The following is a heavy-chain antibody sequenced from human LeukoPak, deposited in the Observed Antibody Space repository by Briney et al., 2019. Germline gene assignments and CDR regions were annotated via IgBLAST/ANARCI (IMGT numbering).Heavy chain of an antibody. CDR3: ARGQIAAANAFDI. J-gene: IGHJ3*02. V-gene: IGHV4-30-4*08. CDR1: GGSISSGDYY. D-gene: IGHD6-13*01. Sequence: SQTLSLTCTVSGGSISSGDYYWSWIRQPPGKGLEWIGYIYYSGSTYYNPSLKSRVTISVDTSKNQFSLRLSSVTAADTAVYYCARGQIAAANAFDIWGQGTMVTVSS. CDR2: IYYSGST.